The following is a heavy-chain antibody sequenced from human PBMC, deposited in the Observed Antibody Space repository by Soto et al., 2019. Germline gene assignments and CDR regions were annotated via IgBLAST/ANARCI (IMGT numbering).Heavy chain of an antibody. V-gene: IGHV4-38-2*01. J-gene: IGHJ5*02. CDR2: IFRNGAT. CDR1: GYSISGGYH. CDR3: ARARGADRPNWFDP. D-gene: IGHD1-26*01. Sequence: SETLSLTCVVSGYSISGGYHWVWIRQPPGKGLEWIASIFRNGATHYSPSLKSRATISVDTPRNQFSLKLTSVTAADTATYYSARARGADRPNWFDPWGQGTQVTVSS.